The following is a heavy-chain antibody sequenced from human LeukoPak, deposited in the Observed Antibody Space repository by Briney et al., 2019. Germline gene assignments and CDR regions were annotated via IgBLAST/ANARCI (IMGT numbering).Heavy chain of an antibody. CDR1: GFTFSSYA. J-gene: IGHJ4*02. CDR2: ISYDGSNK. Sequence: GGALRLSCAASGFTFSSYAMHWVRQGPGKGLEGVAVISYDGSNKYYADSVKGRFTISRDNSKNTLYLQMNSLRAEDTAVYYCARDNGTVTGYFDYWGQGTLVTVSS. D-gene: IGHD4-17*01. V-gene: IGHV3-30-3*01. CDR3: ARDNGTVTGYFDY.